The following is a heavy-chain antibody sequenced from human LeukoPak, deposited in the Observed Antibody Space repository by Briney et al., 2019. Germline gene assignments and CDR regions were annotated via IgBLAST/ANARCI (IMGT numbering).Heavy chain of an antibody. D-gene: IGHD3-10*01. V-gene: IGHV3-23*01. CDR2: ISGSGGST. Sequence: GGSLRLSCAASGFSFSSYAMSWVRQAPGKGLEWVSAISGSGGSTYYADSVKGRFTISRDNSKNTLYLQMNSLRAEDTAVYYCAKVYGSGSRGDYWGQGTLVTVSS. CDR3: AKVYGSGSRGDY. J-gene: IGHJ4*02. CDR1: GFSFSSYA.